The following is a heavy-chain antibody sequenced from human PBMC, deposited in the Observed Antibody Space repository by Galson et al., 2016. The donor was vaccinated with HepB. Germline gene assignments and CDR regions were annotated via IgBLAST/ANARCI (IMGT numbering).Heavy chain of an antibody. CDR3: VRDGGWYAWFDP. Sequence: SLRLSCAASGFSFSGSWISWVRQAPGKGLECVANINDHGGTKYYVDSVKGRFTISRDNAKSSLYLQVNSLRDDDTAVYYCVRDGGWYAWFDPWGQGTLVTVSS. V-gene: IGHV3-7*03. CDR2: INDHGGTK. D-gene: IGHD6-19*01. J-gene: IGHJ5*02. CDR1: GFSFSGSW.